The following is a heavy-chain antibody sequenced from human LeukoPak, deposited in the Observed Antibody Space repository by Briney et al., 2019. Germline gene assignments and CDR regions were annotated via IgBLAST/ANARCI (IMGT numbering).Heavy chain of an antibody. J-gene: IGHJ4*02. Sequence: PSETLSLTCAVYGGSFSGYYWSWIRQPPGKGLEWIGEINHSGSTNYNPSLKSRVTISVDTSKSQFSLKLSSVTAADTAVYYCARGPRWLLRHWGQGTLVTVSS. V-gene: IGHV4-34*01. D-gene: IGHD2-15*01. CDR1: GGSFSGYY. CDR2: INHSGST. CDR3: ARGPRWLLRH.